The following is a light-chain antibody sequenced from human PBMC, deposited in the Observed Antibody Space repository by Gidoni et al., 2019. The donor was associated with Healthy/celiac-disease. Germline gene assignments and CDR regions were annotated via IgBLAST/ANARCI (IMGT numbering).Light chain of an antibody. CDR2: CAS. J-gene: IGKJ1*01. CDR1: QSVSSSY. Sequence: EIVLKQSPGTLSLSRGERATLSCRASQSVSSSYLAWYQQKPGQAPRLLIYCASSRATGIPDRFSGSGSGTDVTLTISRLEPEDFAVYYCQQYGSSPPRTFGQGTKVEIK. CDR3: QQYGSSPPRT. V-gene: IGKV3-20*01.